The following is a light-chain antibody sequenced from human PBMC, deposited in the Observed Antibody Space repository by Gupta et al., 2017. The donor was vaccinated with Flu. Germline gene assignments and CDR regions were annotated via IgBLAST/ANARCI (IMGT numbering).Light chain of an antibody. CDR2: DVS. V-gene: IGLV2-11*01. Sequence: SIATTFDASISCVGGDYHLFLDQPPPCKAPKLMIYDVSKRPSGVSNRFSASKSGNTASLTIFWLQAEDDADYYCCSYAGSDTHGFGTGTKVTVL. CDR3: CSYAGSDTHG. J-gene: IGLJ1*01. CDR1: ISCVGGDYH.